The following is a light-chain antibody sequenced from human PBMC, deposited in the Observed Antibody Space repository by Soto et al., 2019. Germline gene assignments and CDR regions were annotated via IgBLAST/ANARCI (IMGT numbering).Light chain of an antibody. CDR2: DVS. V-gene: IGLV2-14*01. J-gene: IGLJ2*01. CDR1: KNDIGVYNY. CDR3: SSYTTTSTVV. Sequence: QSALTQPPSASGSPGQSVTISCTGTKNDIGVYNYVSWYQQHPGKAPKLMIYDVSNRPSGVSNRFSGSKSGNTASLTISGLQAEDEADYYCSSYTTTSTVVFGGGTKVTVL.